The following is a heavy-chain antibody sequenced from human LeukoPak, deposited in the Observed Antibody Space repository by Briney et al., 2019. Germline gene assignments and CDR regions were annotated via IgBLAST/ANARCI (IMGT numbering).Heavy chain of an antibody. Sequence: KPSETLSLTCAVYGGSFSGYYWSWIRQPPGKGLEWIGEINHSGSTNYNPSLKSRVTISVDTSKNQFSLKLSSATAADTAVYYCARKAAYCSSTKAANEGFDYWGQGTLVTVSS. J-gene: IGHJ4*02. V-gene: IGHV4-34*01. CDR1: GGSFSGYY. CDR3: ARKAAYCSSTKAANEGFDY. CDR2: INHSGST. D-gene: IGHD2-2*01.